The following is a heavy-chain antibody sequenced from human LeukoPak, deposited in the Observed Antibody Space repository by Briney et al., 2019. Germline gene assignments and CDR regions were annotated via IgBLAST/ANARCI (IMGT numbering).Heavy chain of an antibody. V-gene: IGHV1-2*02. CDR3: ARIEGHSSSWYD. Sequence: ASVKVSCKTSGYTFTAYYIHWVRQAPGQGLEWMGYINPNSGGTNYAQKFQGRVTMTRDTSINTGYMELSRLRSDDTAVYYCARIEGHSSSWYDWGQGTLVTASS. CDR2: INPNSGGT. D-gene: IGHD6-13*01. J-gene: IGHJ4*02. CDR1: GYTFTAYY.